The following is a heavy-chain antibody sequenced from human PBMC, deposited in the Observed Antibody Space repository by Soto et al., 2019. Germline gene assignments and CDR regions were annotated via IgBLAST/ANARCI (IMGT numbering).Heavy chain of an antibody. Sequence: SETLSLTCAVYGGSFSGYYWSWIRQPPGKGLEWIGEINHSGSTNYNPSLKSRVTISVDTSKNQFSLKLSSVTAADTAVYYCARGGKYSSSWYYYYYGMDVWGQGTTVTAP. CDR1: GGSFSGYY. D-gene: IGHD6-13*01. J-gene: IGHJ6*02. CDR2: INHSGST. V-gene: IGHV4-34*01. CDR3: ARGGKYSSSWYYYYYGMDV.